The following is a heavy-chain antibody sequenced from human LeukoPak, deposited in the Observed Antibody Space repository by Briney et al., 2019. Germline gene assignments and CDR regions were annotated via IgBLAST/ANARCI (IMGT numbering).Heavy chain of an antibody. J-gene: IGHJ4*02. CDR2: INSDGSST. CDR1: GFTFSSYW. D-gene: IGHD6-13*01. V-gene: IGHV3-74*01. CDR3: ATDTGYSSSWYEGYYFDY. Sequence: GGSLRLSCAASGFTFSSYWMHWVRQAPGKGLVWVSRINSDGSSTSYADSVKCRFTISRDNAKNTLYLQMNSLRAEDTAVYYCATDTGYSSSWYEGYYFDYWGQGTLVTVSS.